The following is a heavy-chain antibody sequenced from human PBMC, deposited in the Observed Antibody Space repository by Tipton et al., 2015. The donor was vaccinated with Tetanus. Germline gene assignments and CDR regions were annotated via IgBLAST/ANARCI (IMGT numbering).Heavy chain of an antibody. Sequence: SLRLSCAASGFTFDDYAMHWVRQAPGKGLEWVSGISWNSGSIGYADSVKGRFTISRDNAKNSLYLQMNSLRAEDTAVYYCAKDGYYGSNYYYGMDVWGQGTTVTVSS. J-gene: IGHJ6*02. CDR2: ISWNSGSI. D-gene: IGHD3-10*01. V-gene: IGHV3-9*01. CDR1: GFTFDDYA. CDR3: AKDGYYGSNYYYGMDV.